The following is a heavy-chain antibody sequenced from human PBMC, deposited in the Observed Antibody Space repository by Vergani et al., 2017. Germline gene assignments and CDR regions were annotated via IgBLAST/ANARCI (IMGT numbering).Heavy chain of an antibody. CDR1: GGSFSGYY. V-gene: IGHV4-34*01. CDR3: ARGPLKDV. CDR2: INHSGST. Sequence: QVQLQESGPGLVKPSETLSLTCAVYGGSFSGYYWSWIRQPPGKGLEWIGEINHSGSTNYNPSLKSRVTISVDTSKNQFSLKLSSVTAADTAVYYCARGPLKDVWGKGTTVTVSS. J-gene: IGHJ6*04.